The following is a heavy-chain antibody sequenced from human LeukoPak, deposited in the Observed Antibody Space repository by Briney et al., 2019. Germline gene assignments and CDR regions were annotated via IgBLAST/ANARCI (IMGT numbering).Heavy chain of an antibody. D-gene: IGHD3-3*01. CDR2: IYYSGST. CDR1: GGSISSSSYY. J-gene: IGHJ3*02. Sequence: SETLSLTCTVSGGSISSSSYYWGWIRQPPGKGLEWIGSIYYSGSTYYNPSLKSRVTISVDTSKSQFSLKLSSVTAADTAVYYCARHILRFLEWLFPPDAFDIWGQGTMVSVSS. V-gene: IGHV4-39*01. CDR3: ARHILRFLEWLFPPDAFDI.